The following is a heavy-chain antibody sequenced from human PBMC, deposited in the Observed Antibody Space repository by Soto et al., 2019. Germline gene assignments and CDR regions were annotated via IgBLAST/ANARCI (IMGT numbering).Heavy chain of an antibody. Sequence: QLQLQESGPGLVKPSETLSLTCTVSGGSISSSSYYWGWIRQPPGKGLEWIGSIYYSGSTYYNPSLKSRVTISVDTSKNQFSLKLSSVTAADTAVYYCARRRVVVVAARYYYYGMDVWGQGTTVTVSS. CDR1: GGSISSSSYY. CDR3: ARRRVVVVAARYYYYGMDV. J-gene: IGHJ6*02. V-gene: IGHV4-39*01. CDR2: IYYSGST. D-gene: IGHD2-15*01.